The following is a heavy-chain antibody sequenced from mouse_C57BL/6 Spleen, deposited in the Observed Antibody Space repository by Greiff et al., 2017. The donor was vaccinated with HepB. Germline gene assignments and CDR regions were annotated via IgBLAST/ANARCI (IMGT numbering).Heavy chain of an antibody. CDR1: GYTFTSYW. Sequence: QVQLQQSGAELVKPGASVKMSCKASGYTFTSYWITWVKQRPGQGLEWSGDIYPGSGSTNYNEKFKSKATLIVDTSSRTAYMQLSSLTSEDSAVYSCARRYYGGSPFAYWGQGTLVTVPA. CDR2: IYPGSGST. J-gene: IGHJ3*01. D-gene: IGHD1-1*01. V-gene: IGHV1-55*01. CDR3: ARRYYGGSPFAY.